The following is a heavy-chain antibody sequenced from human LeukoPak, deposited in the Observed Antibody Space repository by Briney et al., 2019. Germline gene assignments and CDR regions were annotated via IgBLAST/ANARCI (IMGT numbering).Heavy chain of an antibody. V-gene: IGHV3-7*03. CDR2: IKQDGSEK. J-gene: IGHJ6*02. CDR3: ARDRLTRYFDWYSYYGMDV. Sequence: PGGSLRLSCAASGFTFSSYWMSWVRQAPGKGLEWVANIKQDGSEKYYVDSVKGRFTITRDNAKNSLYLQMNSLRAEDTAVYYCARDRLTRYFDWYSYYGMDVWGQGTTVTVSS. CDR1: GFTFSSYW. D-gene: IGHD3-9*01.